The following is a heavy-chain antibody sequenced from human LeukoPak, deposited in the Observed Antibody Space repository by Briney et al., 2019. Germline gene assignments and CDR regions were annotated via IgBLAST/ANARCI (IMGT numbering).Heavy chain of an antibody. CDR1: GFTFTSYP. Sequence: PGRSLRLSCAASGFTFTSYPIHWVRQAPGKGLDGVAVISDDGNNKYYSVSVKGRFTISRDNSKNTLYLQMNSLRAEDTALYYCASIYSSGYSYFDYWGQGTLVTVSS. CDR3: ASIYSSGYSYFDY. V-gene: IGHV3-30-3*01. D-gene: IGHD5-18*01. CDR2: ISDDGNNK. J-gene: IGHJ4*02.